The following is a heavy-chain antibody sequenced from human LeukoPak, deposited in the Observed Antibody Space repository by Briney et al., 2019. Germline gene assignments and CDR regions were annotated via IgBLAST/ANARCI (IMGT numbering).Heavy chain of an antibody. Sequence: GGSLRLSCAASGFTFSIYAMSWVRQAPGKGLEWVSAISGSGGSTYYADSVKGRFTISRDNSKNTLYLQMNSLRAEDTAVYYCAVGIAVATRFHYWGQGTLVTVSS. J-gene: IGHJ4*02. CDR1: GFTFSIYA. D-gene: IGHD6-19*01. V-gene: IGHV3-23*01. CDR3: AVGIAVATRFHY. CDR2: ISGSGGST.